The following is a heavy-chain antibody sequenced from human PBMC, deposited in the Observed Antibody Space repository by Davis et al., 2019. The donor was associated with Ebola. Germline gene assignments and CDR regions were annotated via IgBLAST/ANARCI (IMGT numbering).Heavy chain of an antibody. CDR2: INHSGST. CDR1: GGSFSGYY. Sequence: SETLSLTCAVYGGSFSGYYWSWIRQPPGKGLEWIGEINHSGSTNYNPSLKSRVTISVDTSKNQFSLKLSSVTAADTAVYYCARDRGYYDSSGYYYGYWGQGTLVTVSS. J-gene: IGHJ4*02. CDR3: ARDRGYYDSSGYYYGY. V-gene: IGHV4-34*01. D-gene: IGHD3-22*01.